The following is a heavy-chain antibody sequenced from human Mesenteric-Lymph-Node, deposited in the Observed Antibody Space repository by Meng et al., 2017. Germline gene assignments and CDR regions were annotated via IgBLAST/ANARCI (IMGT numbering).Heavy chain of an antibody. Sequence: AAVMVSCTASGYTFTGYDMHWVRQAPGQGLEWMGRINPNSGGTNYAQTFQGRVTMTRDTSISSAYMELRRLKSDDTAVYYCARDFGDYSGYDLDYWGQGTLVTVSS. CDR2: INPNSGGT. CDR1: GYTFTGYD. V-gene: IGHV1-2*06. CDR3: ARDFGDYSGYDLDY. D-gene: IGHD5-12*01. J-gene: IGHJ4*02.